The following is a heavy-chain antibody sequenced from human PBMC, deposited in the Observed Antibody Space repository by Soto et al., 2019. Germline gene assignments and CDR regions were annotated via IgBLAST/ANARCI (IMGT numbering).Heavy chain of an antibody. D-gene: IGHD2-21*02. V-gene: IGHV4-30-4*08. J-gene: IGHJ6*02. CDR2: IHHSGSI. Sequence: PSETLSLTCNVSGGSISSDYYHWTWVRQSPERGLEWIGFIHHSGSILYNPSLKSRVTISVDTSKNQFSLHLSSVTAADTAVYLCAREDDGGDSLDVWGQGTTVTVSS. CDR3: AREDDGGDSLDV. CDR1: GGSISSDYYH.